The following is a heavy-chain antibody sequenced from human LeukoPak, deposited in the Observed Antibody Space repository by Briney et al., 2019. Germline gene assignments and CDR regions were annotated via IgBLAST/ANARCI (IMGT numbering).Heavy chain of an antibody. V-gene: IGHV3-33*01. CDR3: AREFRFGELLDYDY. J-gene: IGHJ4*02. CDR2: IWYDGSNK. CDR1: GFTFSSYG. Sequence: PGRSLRLSCAASGFTFSSYGMHCVRQAPGKGLEWVAVIWYDGSNKYYADSVKGRFTISRDSSKNTLYLQMNSLRAEDTAVYYCAREFRFGELLDYDYWGQGTLVTVSS. D-gene: IGHD3-10*01.